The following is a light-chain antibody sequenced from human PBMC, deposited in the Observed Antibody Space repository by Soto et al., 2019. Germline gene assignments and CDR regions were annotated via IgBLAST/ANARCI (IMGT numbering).Light chain of an antibody. Sequence: EIVMTQSPATLCVSPGERATLSCRASQSVSSNLAWYQHKPGQAPRLLIYGASIRATGIPARFSGSGSRTEFTLTISSLQSEDFAVYYCQQYKNWWTFGQGTKVDIK. CDR2: GAS. J-gene: IGKJ1*01. CDR1: QSVSSN. V-gene: IGKV3-15*01. CDR3: QQYKNWWT.